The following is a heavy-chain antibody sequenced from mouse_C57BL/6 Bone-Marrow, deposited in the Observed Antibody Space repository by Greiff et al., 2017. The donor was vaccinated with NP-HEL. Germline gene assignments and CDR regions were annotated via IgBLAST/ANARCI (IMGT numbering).Heavy chain of an antibody. CDR2: ISSGGDYI. V-gene: IGHV5-9-1*02. CDR3: TKGYGKEGMDY. CDR1: GFNFSSYA. J-gene: IGHJ4*01. Sequence: EVQVVESGVGLVKPGGSLKLSCAASGFNFSSYAMSWVRQTQETRLEWVAYISSGGDYIYYADTVKGRFTILRDNARNTLYLQKSSLKSEETAMYYCTKGYGKEGMDYWGQGTSGTVSS. D-gene: IGHD2-1*01.